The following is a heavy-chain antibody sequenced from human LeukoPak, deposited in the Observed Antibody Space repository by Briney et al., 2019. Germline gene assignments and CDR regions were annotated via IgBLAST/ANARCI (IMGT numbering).Heavy chain of an antibody. CDR1: GGSISSGDYY. J-gene: IGHJ4*02. V-gene: IGHV4-30-4*01. Sequence: PSQTLSLTCTVSGGSISSGDYYWSWIRQPLGKGLEWIGYIYYSGSTYYNPSLKSRVTISVDTSKNQFSLKLSSVTAADTAVYYCARYYYDSSGYPYYFDYWGQGTLVTVSS. CDR3: ARYYYDSSGYPYYFDY. D-gene: IGHD3-22*01. CDR2: IYYSGST.